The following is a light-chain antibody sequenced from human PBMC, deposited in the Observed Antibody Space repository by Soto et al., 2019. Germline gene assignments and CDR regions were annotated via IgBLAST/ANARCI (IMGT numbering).Light chain of an antibody. V-gene: IGKV3-20*01. CDR2: GAS. J-gene: IGKJ4*01. Sequence: EIVLTQSPGTLSLSPGERATLSCRASQSISSSYLAWYQQIPGQAPRLLIYGASVRATGIPDRFSGSGSGTDFTLTISRLEPEDFAVYFSQQYGSSPVTFGGGTKVDIK. CDR1: QSISSSY. CDR3: QQYGSSPVT.